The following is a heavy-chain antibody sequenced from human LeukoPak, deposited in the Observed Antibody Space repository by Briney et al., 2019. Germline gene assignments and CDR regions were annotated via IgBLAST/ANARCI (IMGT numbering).Heavy chain of an antibody. CDR3: ARTGSSTWYNFDY. CDR2: IHYSGST. Sequence: SETLSLTCTVSGGSISSYYWTWIRQPPGKGLEWIAYIHYSGSTNYNPSLTSRVTISIDTAKNQFSLKLSSVTAADTAVYYCARTGSSTWYNFDYWGQGTLVTVSS. D-gene: IGHD2-2*01. CDR1: GGSISSYY. J-gene: IGHJ4*02. V-gene: IGHV4-59*01.